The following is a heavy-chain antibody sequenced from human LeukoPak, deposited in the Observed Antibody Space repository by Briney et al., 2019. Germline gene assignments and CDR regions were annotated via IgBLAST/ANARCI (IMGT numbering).Heavy chain of an antibody. CDR3: ARESGSYSSYYYYYMDV. CDR1: GGSISSSNYY. D-gene: IGHD1-26*01. V-gene: IGHV4-61*02. J-gene: IGHJ6*03. CDR2: IYTSGST. Sequence: PSETLSLTCTVSGGSISSSNYYWSWIRQPAGKGLEWIGRIYTSGSTNYNPSLKSRVTISVDTSKNQFSLKLSSVTAADTAVYYCARESGSYSSYYYYYMDVWGKGTTVTVSS.